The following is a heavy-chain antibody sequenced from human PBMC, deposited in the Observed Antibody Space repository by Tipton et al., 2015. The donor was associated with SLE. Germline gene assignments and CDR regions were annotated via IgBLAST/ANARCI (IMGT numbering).Heavy chain of an antibody. V-gene: IGHV3-30*18. J-gene: IGHJ3*02. CDR1: GFTFSSYG. Sequence: LSLTCAASGFTFSSYGMHWVRQAPGKGLEWVAVISYDGSNKYYADSVKGRFTISRDNSKNTLYLQMNSLRAEDTAVYYCAKDSVAVLGAGSFDIWGQGTMVTVSS. D-gene: IGHD3-16*01. CDR2: ISYDGSNK. CDR3: AKDSVAVLGAGSFDI.